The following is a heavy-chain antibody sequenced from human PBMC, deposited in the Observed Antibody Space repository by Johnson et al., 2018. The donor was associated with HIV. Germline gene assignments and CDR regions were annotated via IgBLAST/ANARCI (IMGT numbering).Heavy chain of an antibody. D-gene: IGHD3-10*01. V-gene: IGHV3-7*02. CDR2: IKEDGSEK. J-gene: IGHJ3*01. Sequence: VQLVESGGGLVQPGGSLRLSCAASGFTFSSYWMSWVRQAPGKGLEWVANIKEDGSEKDYVDSVKGRFTISRDNSKNTLYLQMSSLRAEDTALYYCARGSSGSFDLWGRGTMVTVSS. CDR1: GFTFSSYW. CDR3: ARGSSGSFDL.